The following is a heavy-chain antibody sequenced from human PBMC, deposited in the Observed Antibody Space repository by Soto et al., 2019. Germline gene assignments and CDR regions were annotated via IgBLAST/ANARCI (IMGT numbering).Heavy chain of an antibody. CDR2: IVVGSGNT. D-gene: IGHD3-16*01. CDR1: GFTFTSSA. V-gene: IGHV1-58*02. CDR3: VADRSTPPYLPGYNRFGP. J-gene: IGHJ5*02. Sequence: QMQLVQSGPELKKPGTSVRVSCKASGFTFTSSAMPWVRQARGQRREWIGWIVVGSGNTNYAQKFQDRVTITRDIFTSSASGQLSSLRSDYTAVYFCVADRSTPPYLPGYNRFGPWGQGTLFTVSS.